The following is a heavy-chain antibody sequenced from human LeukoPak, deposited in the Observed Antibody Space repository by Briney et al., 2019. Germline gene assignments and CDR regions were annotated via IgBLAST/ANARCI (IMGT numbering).Heavy chain of an antibody. V-gene: IGHV3-30*04. CDR2: ISYDGSNK. J-gene: IGHJ4*02. CDR3: ARVSSGGLDFDWLLSVYFDY. D-gene: IGHD3-9*01. CDR1: GFTFSSYA. Sequence: GGSLRLSCAASGFTFSSYAMHWVRQAPGKGLEWVAVISYDGSNKYYADSVKGRFTISRDNSKNTLYLQMNSLRAEDTAVYYCARVSSGGLDFDWLLSVYFDYWGQGTLVTVSS.